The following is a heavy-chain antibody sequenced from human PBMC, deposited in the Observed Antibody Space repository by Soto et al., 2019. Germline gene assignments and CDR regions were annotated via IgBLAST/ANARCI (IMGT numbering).Heavy chain of an antibody. CDR3: ASQGRRDGYNLGY. CDR2: IDPSDSYT. CDR1: GYSFTSYW. Sequence: PGESLKISCKGSGYSFTSYWISWVRQMPGKGLEWMGRIDPSDSYTNYSPSFQGHVTISADKSISTAYLQWSSLKASDTAMYFCASQGRRDGYNLGYWGQGTLVTVSS. V-gene: IGHV5-10-1*01. D-gene: IGHD5-12*01. J-gene: IGHJ4*02.